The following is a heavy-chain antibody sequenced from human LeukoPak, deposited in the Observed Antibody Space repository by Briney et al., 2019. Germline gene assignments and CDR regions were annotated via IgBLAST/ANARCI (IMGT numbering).Heavy chain of an antibody. CDR2: IWYDGNNK. D-gene: IGHD2-15*01. J-gene: IGHJ4*02. Sequence: GGSLRHSCAASGFTFSSYGMHWVRQAPGKGLEWVALIWYDGNNKYYADSVEGRFTISRDNSKNTLYLQLNSLRAEDTAVYYCARQHCSGGDCYFFDWGQGTLVTVSS. CDR1: GFTFSSYG. CDR3: ARQHCSGGDCYFFD. V-gene: IGHV3-33*01.